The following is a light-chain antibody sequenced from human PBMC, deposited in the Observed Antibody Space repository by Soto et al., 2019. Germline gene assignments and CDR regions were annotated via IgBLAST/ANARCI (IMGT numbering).Light chain of an antibody. J-gene: IGKJ4*01. CDR2: GAS. CDR1: HSISIS. CDR3: QQSYSIPFS. Sequence: QMTQSPSSLSASIGDRVTITCRASHSISISLNWYQQKPGKAPKFLIHGASSLQGGVPPRFSGGGSGTDFTLTINSLQPEDVATYYCQQSYSIPFSFGGGTKVDIK. V-gene: IGKV1-39*01.